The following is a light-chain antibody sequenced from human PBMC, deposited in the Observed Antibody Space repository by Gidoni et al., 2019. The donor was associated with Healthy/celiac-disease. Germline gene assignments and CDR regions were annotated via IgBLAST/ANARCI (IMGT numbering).Light chain of an antibody. Sequence: SSELTPDPAVSGVLGQTVRITCQGDSLRTYYASWYQQKPGQAPVLVIYGKNNRPSGIPDRFSGSSSGNTASLTITGAQAEDEADYYCNSRDSSGNHHVVFGGGTKLTVL. CDR1: SLRTYY. CDR2: GKN. J-gene: IGLJ2*01. V-gene: IGLV3-19*01. CDR3: NSRDSSGNHHVV.